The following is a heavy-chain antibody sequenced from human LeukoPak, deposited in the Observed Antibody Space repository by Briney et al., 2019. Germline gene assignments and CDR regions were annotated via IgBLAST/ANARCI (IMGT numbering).Heavy chain of an antibody. Sequence: GGSLRLSYAASGFTFSSYAMSWVRQAPGKGLEWVSAISGSGGSTYYADSVKGRFTISRDNPKNTLYLQMNSLRAEDTAVYYCAKVGRHYYDSSGYFDYWGQGTLVTVSS. CDR3: AKVGRHYYDSSGYFDY. J-gene: IGHJ4*02. D-gene: IGHD3-22*01. CDR1: GFTFSSYA. V-gene: IGHV3-23*01. CDR2: ISGSGGST.